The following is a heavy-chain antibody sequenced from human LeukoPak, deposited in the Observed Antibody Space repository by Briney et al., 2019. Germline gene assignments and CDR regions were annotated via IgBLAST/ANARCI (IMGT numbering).Heavy chain of an antibody. Sequence: PGGSLRLSCAASGFTVSSNYMSWVRQAPGKGLEWVSVIYSGGSTYYADSVKGRFTISRDNSKNTLYLQMNSLRAEDTAVYYCARSGYSNYVEGGRDYYYMDVWGKGTTVTVSS. CDR2: IYSGGST. J-gene: IGHJ6*03. CDR1: GFTVSSNY. V-gene: IGHV3-66*01. CDR3: ARSGYSNYVEGGRDYYYMDV. D-gene: IGHD4-11*01.